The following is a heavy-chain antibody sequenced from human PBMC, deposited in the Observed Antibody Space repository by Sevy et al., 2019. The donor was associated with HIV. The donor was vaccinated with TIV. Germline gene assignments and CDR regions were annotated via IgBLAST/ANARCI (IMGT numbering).Heavy chain of an antibody. CDR2: ISSSGSTI. J-gene: IGHJ4*02. V-gene: IGHV3-11*01. CDR1: GFTFSDYY. CDR3: ARGFLEWLFPRPFDY. Sequence: GSLRLSCAASGFTFSDYYMSWIRQAPGKGLEWVSYISSSGSTIYYADSVKGRFTISRDNAKNSLYLQMNSLRAEDTAVYYCARGFLEWLFPRPFDYWGQGTLVTVSS. D-gene: IGHD3-3*01.